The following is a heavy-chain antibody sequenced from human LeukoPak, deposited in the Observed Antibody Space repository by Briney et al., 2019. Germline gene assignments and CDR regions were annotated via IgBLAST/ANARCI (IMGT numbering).Heavy chain of an antibody. CDR3: ARSNSATYEAWFDP. CDR2: IYYSGST. Sequence: SETLSLTCTVSGGSISTYFWSWLRQPPGKGLEWIGYIYYSGSTNYNPSLKSRVTTSVDTSKNHISLKLSSVSAADTAVYYCARSNSATYEAWFDPWGQGTLVTVSS. D-gene: IGHD1-26*01. CDR1: GGSISTYF. V-gene: IGHV4-59*01. J-gene: IGHJ5*02.